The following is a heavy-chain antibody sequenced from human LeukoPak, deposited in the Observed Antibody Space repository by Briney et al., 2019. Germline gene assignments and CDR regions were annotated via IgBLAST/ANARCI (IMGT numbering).Heavy chain of an antibody. D-gene: IGHD6-19*01. CDR3: TTDTVAGTYTFDY. J-gene: IGHJ4*02. CDR2: IKSKTDGGTT. CDR1: GFTFSNAW. V-gene: IGHV3-15*01. Sequence: GGSLRLSCAASGFTFSNAWMSWVRQAPGKGLEWVGRIKSKTDGGTTDYAASVKGRFTISRDDSKNTLYLQMNSLKTEDTAVYYCTTDTVAGTYTFDYWGQGTLVTVSS.